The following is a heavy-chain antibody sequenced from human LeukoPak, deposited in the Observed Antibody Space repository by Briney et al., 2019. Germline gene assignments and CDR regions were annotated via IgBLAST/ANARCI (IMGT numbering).Heavy chain of an antibody. J-gene: IGHJ4*02. V-gene: IGHV1-18*01. CDR2: ISAYSGNT. CDR1: GYTFSTYG. Sequence: VASVKVSCKASGYTFSTYGISWVRQAPGQGLEWMGWISAYSGNTNYAQKLQGRVTVTTDTSTSTAYMELRSLRSDDTAVYYCARYSGSYSGSFLDWGQGTLVTVSS. D-gene: IGHD1-26*01. CDR3: ARYSGSYSGSFLD.